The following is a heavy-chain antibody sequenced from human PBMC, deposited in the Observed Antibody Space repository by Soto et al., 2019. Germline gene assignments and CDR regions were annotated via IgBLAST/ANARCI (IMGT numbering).Heavy chain of an antibody. CDR3: ARDGYLFYYYGMDV. J-gene: IGHJ6*02. V-gene: IGHV1-3*01. CDR2: INAGNGNT. D-gene: IGHD5-18*01. CDR1: GYTFTSYA. Sequence: GASVKVSCKASGYTFTSYAMHWVRQAPGQRLEWMGWINAGNGNTKYSQKFQGRVTITRDTSASTAYMELGSLRSEDTAVYYCARDGYLFYYYGMDVWGQGTTVTVSS.